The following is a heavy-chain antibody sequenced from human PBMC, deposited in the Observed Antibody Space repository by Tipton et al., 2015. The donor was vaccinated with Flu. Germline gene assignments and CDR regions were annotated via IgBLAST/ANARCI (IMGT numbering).Heavy chain of an antibody. Sequence: TLSLTCTVSGGSISSYYWSWIRQPPGKGLEWIGYIYYSGSTNYNPSLKSRVTISVDTSKNQFSLKLSSVTAADTAVYYCASHSGRAVDYWGQGTLVTVSS. CDR3: ASHSGRAVDY. J-gene: IGHJ4*02. CDR1: GGSISSYY. CDR2: IYYSGST. D-gene: IGHD1-14*01. V-gene: IGHV4-59*01.